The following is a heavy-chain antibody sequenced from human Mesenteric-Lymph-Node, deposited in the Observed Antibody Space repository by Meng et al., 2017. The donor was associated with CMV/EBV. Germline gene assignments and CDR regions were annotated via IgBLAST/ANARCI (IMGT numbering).Heavy chain of an antibody. V-gene: IGHV3-30*03. CDR3: ARELKLRVNFDN. Sequence: WVRQAPGKGLEWMAAITSDGNTKYYGNSARGRFTISRDNAKNTVSLEMESLRPEDTAVYYCARELKLRVNFDNWGQGTLVTVSS. D-gene: IGHD1-1*01. CDR2: ITSDGNTK. J-gene: IGHJ4*02.